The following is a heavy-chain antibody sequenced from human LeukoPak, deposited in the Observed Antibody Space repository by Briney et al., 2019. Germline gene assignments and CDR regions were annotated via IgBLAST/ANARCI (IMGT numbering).Heavy chain of an antibody. Sequence: SGGSLRLSCAASGFTFSSYAMSWVRQAPGKGLEWVSAISGSGGSTYYADSVKGRFTISRDNSKNTLYLQMNSLRDEDTALYYCAKAGIGVVGYFDYWGQGTLVTVSS. D-gene: IGHD6-19*01. CDR1: GFTFSSYA. V-gene: IGHV3-23*01. CDR3: AKAGIGVVGYFDY. CDR2: ISGSGGST. J-gene: IGHJ4*02.